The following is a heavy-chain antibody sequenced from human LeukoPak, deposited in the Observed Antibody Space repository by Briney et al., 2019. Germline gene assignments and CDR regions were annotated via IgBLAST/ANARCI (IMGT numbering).Heavy chain of an antibody. CDR1: GFIFSTYG. D-gene: IGHD3-3*01. J-gene: IGHJ3*02. V-gene: IGHV3-30*03. CDR3: ATEGHYTDAFEI. Sequence: PGRSLRLSCAASGFIFSTYGMHWVRQAPGKGLEWVALISFDGNVKYYIDSVKGRFTISRDNSKNTVYLQMNGLRAEDTAVYYCATEGHYTDAFEIWGQGTMVTLSS. CDR2: ISFDGNVK.